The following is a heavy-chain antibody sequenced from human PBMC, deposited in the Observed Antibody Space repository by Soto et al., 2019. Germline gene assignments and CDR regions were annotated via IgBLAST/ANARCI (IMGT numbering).Heavy chain of an antibody. Sequence: ASVKVSCKASGYTFTSYAMHWVRQAPLQMLEWMVCINAGNGNTKYSQKFQGRVTITRDTSASTAYMELRSLRSDDTAVYYCARLKQTDYDSSGYCGAFEYWGQGTMVTVSS. CDR2: INAGNGNT. V-gene: IGHV1-3*01. D-gene: IGHD3-22*01. CDR1: GYTFTSYA. J-gene: IGHJ4*02. CDR3: ARLKQTDYDSSGYCGAFEY.